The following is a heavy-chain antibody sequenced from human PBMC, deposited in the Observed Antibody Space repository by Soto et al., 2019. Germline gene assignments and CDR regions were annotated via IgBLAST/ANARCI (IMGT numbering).Heavy chain of an antibody. V-gene: IGHV4-59*08. Sequence: QVQLQESGPGLVKPSETLSLTCTVSGGSISGYYWSWIRQPPGKGLVWIGYFSYSGSTDSNPSLKSRVTRFVDASMNRFAPKLSAVTAADTGVYYCARLSNIYRKSLDYWGQGTLVTVSS. CDR2: FSYSGST. D-gene: IGHD4-4*01. J-gene: IGHJ4*02. CDR1: GGSISGYY. CDR3: ARLSNIYRKSLDY.